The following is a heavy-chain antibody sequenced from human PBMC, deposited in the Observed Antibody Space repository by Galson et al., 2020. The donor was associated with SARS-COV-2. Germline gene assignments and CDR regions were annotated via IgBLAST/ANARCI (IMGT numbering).Heavy chain of an antibody. CDR3: AAPYCSSTSCHDAFDI. V-gene: IGHV1-58*02. Sequence: SVKVSCKASGFTFTSSAMQWVRQARGQRLEWIGWIVVGSGNTNYAQKFQERVTITRDMSTSTAYMELSSLRSEDTAVYYCAAPYCSSTSCHDAFDIWGQGTMVTVSS. CDR1: GFTFTSSA. CDR2: IVVGSGNT. D-gene: IGHD2-2*01. J-gene: IGHJ3*02.